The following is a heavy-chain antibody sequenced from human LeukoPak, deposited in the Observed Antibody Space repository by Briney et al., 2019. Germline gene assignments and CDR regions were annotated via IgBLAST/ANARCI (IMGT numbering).Heavy chain of an antibody. V-gene: IGHV1-69*05. Sequence: SVKVSCKASGGTFSSYAISRVRQAPGQGLEWMGRIIPIFGTANYAQKFQGRVTITTDESTSTAYMELSSLRSEDTAVYYCARAHYYDSSGYYHDAFDIWGQGTMVTVSS. D-gene: IGHD3-22*01. CDR2: IIPIFGTA. CDR3: ARAHYYDSSGYYHDAFDI. J-gene: IGHJ3*02. CDR1: GGTFSSYA.